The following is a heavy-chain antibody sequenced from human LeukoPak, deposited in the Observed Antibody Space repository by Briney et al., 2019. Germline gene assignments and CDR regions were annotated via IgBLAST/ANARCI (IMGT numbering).Heavy chain of an antibody. CDR2: FKTKYNQV. V-gene: IGHV3-23*05. CDR3: ARSVPDYTRFDY. J-gene: IGHJ4*02. D-gene: IGHD4-11*01. Sequence: PGGSLRLSCVASGFTFSDYAMNWVRQAPGEGLEWVSTFKTKYNQVYYAESARGRFTITTDNSKNMVYLQMNSLRAEDTALYYCARSVPDYTRFDYWGQGALVTVSS. CDR1: GFTFSDYA.